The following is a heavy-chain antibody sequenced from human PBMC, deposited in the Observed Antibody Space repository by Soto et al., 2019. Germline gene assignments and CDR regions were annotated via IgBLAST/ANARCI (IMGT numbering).Heavy chain of an antibody. CDR3: ARDPRYYDSSGYYSLFDY. CDR2: ISSSSSYT. V-gene: IGHV3-11*06. J-gene: IGHJ4*02. Sequence: PGGSLRLSCAASGFTFSDYYMSWIRQAPGKGLEWVSYISSSSSYTNYADSVKGRFTISRDNAKNSLYLQMNSLRAEDTAVYYCARDPRYYDSSGYYSLFDYWGQGTLVTVSS. D-gene: IGHD3-22*01. CDR1: GFTFSDYY.